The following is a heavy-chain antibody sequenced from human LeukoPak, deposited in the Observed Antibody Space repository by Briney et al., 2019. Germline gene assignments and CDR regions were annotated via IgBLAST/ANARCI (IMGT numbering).Heavy chain of an antibody. D-gene: IGHD5-18*01. V-gene: IGHV3-21*01. J-gene: IGHJ4*02. CDR3: ARVQLRLDTAMVYDY. CDR2: ISSSSSYI. CDR1: GFTVSSNY. Sequence: PGGSLRLSCAASGFTVSSNYMSWVRQAPGKGLEWVSSISSSSSYIYYADSVKGRFTISRDNAKNSLYLQMNSLRAEDTAVYYCARVQLRLDTAMVYDYWGQGTLVTVSS.